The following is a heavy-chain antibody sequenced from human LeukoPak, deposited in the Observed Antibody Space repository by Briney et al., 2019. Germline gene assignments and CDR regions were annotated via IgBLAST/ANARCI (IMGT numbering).Heavy chain of an antibody. CDR1: GFSLSTSGVG. Sequence: SGPTLVNPTQTLTLTCTFSGFSLSTSGVGVGWIRQPPGQALEGLALIYWADDKRYSPSLKSRLTITKDTSKNLVVPTMTNMDPVDTATYYCAHGTTSSPVDYWGQGTLVTVSS. V-gene: IGHV2-5*02. CDR3: AHGTTSSPVDY. D-gene: IGHD1-1*01. CDR2: IYWADDK. J-gene: IGHJ4*02.